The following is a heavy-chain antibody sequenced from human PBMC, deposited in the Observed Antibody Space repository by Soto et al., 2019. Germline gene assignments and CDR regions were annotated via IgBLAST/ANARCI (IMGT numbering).Heavy chain of an antibody. CDR1: GGSISSYY. J-gene: IGHJ3*02. Sequence: PSETRSLTCTVSGGSISSYYWSWIRQPPGKGLEWIGYIYYSGSTNYNPSLKSRVTISVDTSKNQFSLKLSSVTAADTAVYYCATGSSGYDFWSGYYDAFDIWGQGTMVTVSS. V-gene: IGHV4-59*01. CDR2: IYYSGST. CDR3: ATGSSGYDFWSGYYDAFDI. D-gene: IGHD3-3*01.